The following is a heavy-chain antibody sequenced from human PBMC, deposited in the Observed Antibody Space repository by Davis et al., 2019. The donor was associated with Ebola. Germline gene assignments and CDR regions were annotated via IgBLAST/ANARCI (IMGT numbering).Heavy chain of an antibody. CDR3: AREAPFCGGDCLDY. CDR1: GFTFSSYS. D-gene: IGHD2-21*01. CDR2: ISSSTSTI. Sequence: GESLKISCAASGFTFSSYSMNWVRQAPGKGLEWVSYISSSTSTISYADSVKGRFTISRDNAKNSLFLQMNSLTAEDTALYYCAREAPFCGGDCLDYWGQGTLVTVSS. V-gene: IGHV3-48*04. J-gene: IGHJ4*02.